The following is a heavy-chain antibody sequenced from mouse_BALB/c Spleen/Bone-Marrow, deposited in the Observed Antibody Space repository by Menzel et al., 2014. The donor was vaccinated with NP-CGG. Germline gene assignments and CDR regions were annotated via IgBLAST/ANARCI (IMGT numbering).Heavy chain of an antibody. CDR3: ARQGYYGKGDY. J-gene: IGHJ2*01. D-gene: IGHD2-1*01. CDR2: TNPDSSTI. Sequence: EVKLVESGGGLVQPGGSLKLSCAASGFDFSRYWVSWVRQAPGKGLEWIGETNPDSSTINYTPSLKDKFIISRDNAKNTLYLQMSKVRSEDTALYYCARQGYYGKGDYWGQGTTLTVSS. V-gene: IGHV4-1*02. CDR1: GFDFSRYW.